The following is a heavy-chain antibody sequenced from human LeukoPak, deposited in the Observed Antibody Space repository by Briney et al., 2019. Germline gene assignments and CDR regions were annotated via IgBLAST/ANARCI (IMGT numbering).Heavy chain of an antibody. J-gene: IGHJ4*02. Sequence: GGSLRLSCAASGFTVSSTYMAWVRQAPGKGLEWVSIFVSGGTTYYADSVKGRFTISRDSSKNTLYLQMNSLRAEDTAVYYCATESGTYSGTCFDYWGQGNLVTVSS. D-gene: IGHD1-26*01. V-gene: IGHV3-53*01. CDR3: ATESGTYSGTCFDY. CDR2: FVSGGTT. CDR1: GFTVSSTY.